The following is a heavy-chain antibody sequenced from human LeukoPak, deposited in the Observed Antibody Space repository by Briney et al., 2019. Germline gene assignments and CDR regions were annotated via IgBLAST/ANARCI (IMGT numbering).Heavy chain of an antibody. Sequence: GGSLRLSCAASGFTFSNYGMHWVRQAPGKGLVWVSRINTDGSSTSYADSVKGRFTISRDNAKNTLYLQMNSLRAEDTAVYYCATRIAVAAALSYRGQGTLVTVSS. CDR2: INTDGSST. D-gene: IGHD6-19*01. CDR1: GFTFSNYG. J-gene: IGHJ4*02. CDR3: ATRIAVAAALSY. V-gene: IGHV3-74*01.